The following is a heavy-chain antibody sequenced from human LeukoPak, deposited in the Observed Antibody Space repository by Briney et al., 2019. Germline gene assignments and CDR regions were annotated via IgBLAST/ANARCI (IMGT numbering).Heavy chain of an antibody. V-gene: IGHV3-30-3*01. CDR1: GFTFGSYA. D-gene: IGHD4-17*01. CDR3: AGSMTTVIPRGY. CDR2: ISYDGSNK. J-gene: IGHJ4*02. Sequence: GGFLRLSCAASGFTFGSYAMHWVRQAPGKGLEWVAVISYDGSNKYYADSVKGRFTISRDNSKNTLYLQMNSLRAEDTAVYYCAGSMTTVIPRGYWGQGTLVTVSS.